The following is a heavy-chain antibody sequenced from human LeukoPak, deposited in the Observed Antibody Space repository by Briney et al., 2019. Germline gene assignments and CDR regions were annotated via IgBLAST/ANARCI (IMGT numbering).Heavy chain of an antibody. J-gene: IGHJ4*02. CDR1: GFTFSTYW. CDR3: AREGVSGATANHY. Sequence: TGGSLRLSCAATGFTFSTYWMSWVRQVPGKGLEWVANINQDGSAKYYVDSVKGRFTISRDNAKNSLYLQMNSLRAEDTGVYYCAREGVSGATANHYWGQGSLVTVSS. CDR2: INQDGSAK. D-gene: IGHD1-26*01. V-gene: IGHV3-7*01.